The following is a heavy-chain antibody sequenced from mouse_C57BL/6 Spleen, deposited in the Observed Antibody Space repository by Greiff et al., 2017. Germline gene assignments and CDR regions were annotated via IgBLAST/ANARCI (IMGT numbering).Heavy chain of an antibody. D-gene: IGHD2-5*01. CDR2: IDPANGNT. V-gene: IGHV14-3*01. J-gene: IGHJ3*01. CDR3: ARYSNYDGGWFAY. Sequence: VQLQQSVAELVRPGASVKLSCTASGFNIKNTYMHWVKQRPEQGLEWIGRIDPANGNTKYAPKFQGKATITADTSSNTAYRQLSSLTSEDTAIYYCARYSNYDGGWFAYWGQGTLVTVSA. CDR1: GFNIKNTY.